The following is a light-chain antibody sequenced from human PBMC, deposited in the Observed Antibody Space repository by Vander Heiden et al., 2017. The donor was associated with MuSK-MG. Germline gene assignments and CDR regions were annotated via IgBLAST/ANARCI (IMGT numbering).Light chain of an antibody. Sequence: NFMLTQPHSVSESPGKTVTISCTRSSGSIASNYVQRYQQRPGSAPTTVIYEDNQRPSGVPDRFSGSIDSSSNSASLTISGLKTEDEADYYCQSYDSSNVVFGGGTKLTVL. CDR2: EDN. V-gene: IGLV6-57*03. J-gene: IGLJ2*01. CDR3: QSYDSSNVV. CDR1: SGSIASNY.